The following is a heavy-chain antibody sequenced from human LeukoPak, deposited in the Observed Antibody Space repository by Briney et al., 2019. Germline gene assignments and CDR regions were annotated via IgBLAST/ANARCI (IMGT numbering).Heavy chain of an antibody. D-gene: IGHD2-15*01. J-gene: IGHJ6*02. Sequence: GGSLRLSCAASGFNFSIYTMTWVRPAPGKGLEWVSSLSVRSSYLYYADSVRGRFTISRDNAQTSVFLQMNSLRAEDTAVYYCARSDCSAPTCSTYYSHGLDVWGQGTALTVSS. V-gene: IGHV3-21*01. CDR1: GFNFSIYT. CDR3: ARSDCSAPTCSTYYSHGLDV. CDR2: LSVRSSYL.